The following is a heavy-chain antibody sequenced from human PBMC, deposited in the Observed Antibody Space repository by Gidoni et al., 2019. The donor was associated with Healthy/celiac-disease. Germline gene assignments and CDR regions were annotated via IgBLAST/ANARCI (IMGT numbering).Heavy chain of an antibody. CDR3: AKLSYGDYDNFDY. J-gene: IGHJ4*02. V-gene: IGHV3-30*18. CDR1: GFTFSSYG. D-gene: IGHD4-17*01. Sequence: GVVQPGRSLRLSCAASGFTFSSYGMHWVRQAPGKGLEWVAVISYDGSNKYYADSVKGRFTIPRDNSKNTLYLQMNSLRAEDTAVYYCAKLSYGDYDNFDYWGQGTLVTVSS. CDR2: ISYDGSNK.